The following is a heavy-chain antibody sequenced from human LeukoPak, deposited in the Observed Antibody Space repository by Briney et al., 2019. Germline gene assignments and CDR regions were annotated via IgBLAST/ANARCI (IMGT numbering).Heavy chain of an antibody. D-gene: IGHD3-9*01. Sequence: ASVKVSCKASGYTFTSYGISWVRQAPGQGLEWMGWISAYNGNTNYAQKLQGRVTMTTDTSTSTAYMELRSLRSDDTAVYYCARDYHVLRYFDWLPPYYYYGMDVWGQGTMVTVS. V-gene: IGHV1-18*01. CDR1: GYTFTSYG. CDR2: ISAYNGNT. CDR3: ARDYHVLRYFDWLPPYYYYGMDV. J-gene: IGHJ6*02.